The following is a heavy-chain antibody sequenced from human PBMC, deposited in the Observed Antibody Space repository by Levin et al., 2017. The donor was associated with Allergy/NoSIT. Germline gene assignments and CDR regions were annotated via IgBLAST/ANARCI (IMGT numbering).Heavy chain of an antibody. V-gene: IGHV3-23*01. D-gene: IGHD6-19*01. CDR1: GFTFSNYG. Sequence: GGSLRLSCAASGFTFSNYGMTWIRQAPGKGLEWVSTISGSGSNTYYADSVKGRFTISRDNSKNTLYLQMNSLRAEDTAIYYCAKDPGAWYSGWYDYKGMDVWGQGTTVTVSS. CDR3: AKDPGAWYSGWYDYKGMDV. J-gene: IGHJ6*02. CDR2: ISGSGSNT.